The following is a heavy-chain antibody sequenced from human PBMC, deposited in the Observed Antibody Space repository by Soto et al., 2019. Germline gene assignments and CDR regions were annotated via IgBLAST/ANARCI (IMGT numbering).Heavy chain of an antibody. J-gene: IGHJ4*02. V-gene: IGHV4-4*02. Sequence: SETLSLTCAISGGSIXSSNWWSWVRQPPGKGLEWIGYIYYSGSTNYNPSLKGRVTMSVDTSKNQFSLKLTSVNTADTAIYYCTRGGDPYKTGHWGQGTLVTVSS. CDR1: GGSIXSSNW. CDR3: TRGGDPYKTGH. CDR2: IYYSGST. D-gene: IGHD2-21*01.